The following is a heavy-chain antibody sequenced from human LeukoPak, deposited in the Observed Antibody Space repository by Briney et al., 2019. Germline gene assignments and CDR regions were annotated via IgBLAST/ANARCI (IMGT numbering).Heavy chain of an antibody. CDR2: INPSGGST. J-gene: IGHJ6*02. CDR1: GYTFTSYY. V-gene: IGHV1-46*01. Sequence: ASVKVSCKASGYTFTSYYMRWVRQAPGQGLEWMGIINPSGGSTSYAQKFQGRVTMTRDTSTSTVYMELSSLRSEDTAVYYCARDGVVVPAAMLVLFYGMDVWGQGTTVTVSS. CDR3: ARDGVVVPAAMLVLFYGMDV. D-gene: IGHD2-2*01.